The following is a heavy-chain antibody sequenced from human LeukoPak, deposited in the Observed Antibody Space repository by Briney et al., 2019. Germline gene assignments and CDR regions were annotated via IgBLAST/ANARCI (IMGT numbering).Heavy chain of an antibody. CDR3: ARDSGTEEGWFDP. V-gene: IGHV1-3*01. Sequence: ASVKVSCKASGYTFTKYTIHWVRQAPGQRLQWMGRIIAGNGNPRYSQNFQGRVTFTRDTSATTAYMELSSLKFEDTAVYYCARDSGTEEGWFDPWGQGTLVTVSS. CDR2: IIAGNGNP. J-gene: IGHJ5*02. CDR1: GYTFTKYT.